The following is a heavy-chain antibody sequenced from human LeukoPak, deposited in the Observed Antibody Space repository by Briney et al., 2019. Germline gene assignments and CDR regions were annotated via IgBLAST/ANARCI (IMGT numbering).Heavy chain of an antibody. CDR3: ARDLDY. J-gene: IGHJ4*02. CDR1: GFTFSTYW. V-gene: IGHV3-7*03. CDR2: INQDGREK. Sequence: PGGSLRLSCAASGFTFSTYWMGWVRQAPGEGLEWVANINQDGREKHYVDSVRGRFTISRDNTKNSLYLQMNSLRAEDTAVYYCARDLDYWGQGILVTVSS.